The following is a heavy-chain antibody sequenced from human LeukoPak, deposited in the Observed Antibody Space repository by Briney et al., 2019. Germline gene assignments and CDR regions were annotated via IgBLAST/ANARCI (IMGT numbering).Heavy chain of an antibody. CDR1: GFAFNTYS. Sequence: GGSLRLSCAASGFAFNTYSMNWVRQAPGKGLEWVSSITSSSTTIYYADPVKGRFTISRDNAENSLYLQMNSLRTEDTAVYYCARDSLGDPTYYFDYWGQGTLVTVSS. CDR2: ITSSSTTI. D-gene: IGHD3-10*01. V-gene: IGHV3-48*04. CDR3: ARDSLGDPTYYFDY. J-gene: IGHJ4*02.